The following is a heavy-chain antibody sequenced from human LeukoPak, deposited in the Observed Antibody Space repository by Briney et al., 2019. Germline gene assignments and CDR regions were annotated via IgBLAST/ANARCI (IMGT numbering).Heavy chain of an antibody. Sequence: SETLSLTCTVSGGSISSSDYYWGWIRQPPGKGLEWIGSIYYGGSTYYNPSLKSRVTISVDTSTNQFSLKLSFVTTADTAVYYCARALGYCSGGSCTRGYNWFDPWGQGTLVTVPS. CDR1: GGSISSSDYY. CDR2: IYYGGST. V-gene: IGHV4-39*01. D-gene: IGHD2-15*01. J-gene: IGHJ5*02. CDR3: ARALGYCSGGSCTRGYNWFDP.